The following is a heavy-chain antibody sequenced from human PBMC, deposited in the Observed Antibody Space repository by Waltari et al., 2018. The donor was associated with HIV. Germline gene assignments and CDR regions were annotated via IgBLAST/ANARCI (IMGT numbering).Heavy chain of an antibody. CDR3: ATTHGSGDYDNDFDY. CDR1: GFTFTFYW. CDR2: INQAGTGR. J-gene: IGHJ4*02. V-gene: IGHV3-7*01. D-gene: IGHD3-10*01. Sequence: EVQLVESGGGWVKPGGSLTLTCEASGFTFTFYWLSWVRQAPGKGLEWVANINQAGTGRHYVDSVRGRFTISRDNGKTSVFLQMNSLTVEDTAVYYCATTHGSGDYDNDFDYWGQGTLV.